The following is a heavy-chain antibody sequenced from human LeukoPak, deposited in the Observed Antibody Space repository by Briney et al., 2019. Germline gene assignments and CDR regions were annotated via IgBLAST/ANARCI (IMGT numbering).Heavy chain of an antibody. D-gene: IGHD1-7*01. CDR2: IYYSGST. J-gene: IGHJ5*02. Sequence: SQTLSLTCTVSGGSISSGGYYWSWIRQHPGKGLEWIGYIYYSGSTYYNPSLKSRVTISVDTSKNQFSLKLSSVTAADTAVYYCARVTGTRYHSSEFDPWGQGTLVTVSS. CDR1: GGSISSGGYY. V-gene: IGHV4-31*03. CDR3: ARVTGTRYHSSEFDP.